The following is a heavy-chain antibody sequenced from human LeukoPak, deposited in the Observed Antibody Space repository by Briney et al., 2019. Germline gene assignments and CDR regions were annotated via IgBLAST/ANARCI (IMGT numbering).Heavy chain of an antibody. CDR3: ARDSSSGWSGTYYFDY. Sequence: GGSLRLSCAASGFTFSNYVMGWVRQDPGKGLQWVSIINGSGSFTSYADSVKGRLTISRDNSKNTLYLQMNSLRAEDTAVYYCARDSSSGWSGTYYFDYWGQGTLVTVSS. D-gene: IGHD6-19*01. V-gene: IGHV3-23*01. CDR2: INGSGSFT. J-gene: IGHJ4*02. CDR1: GFTFSNYV.